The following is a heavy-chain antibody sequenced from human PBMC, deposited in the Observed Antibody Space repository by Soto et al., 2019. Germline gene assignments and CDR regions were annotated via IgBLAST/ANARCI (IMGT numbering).Heavy chain of an antibody. J-gene: IGHJ4*02. V-gene: IGHV1-18*01. CDR2: ISAYNGNT. Sequence: ASVKVSCKASGGTFSSYAISWVRQAPGQGLGWMGWISAYNGNTNYAQKLQGRVTMTTDTSTSTAYMELRSLRPDDTAVYYCARALGLHITMVRHYYFDYWGQGTLVTVSS. CDR1: GGTFSSYA. CDR3: ARALGLHITMVRHYYFDY. D-gene: IGHD3-10*01.